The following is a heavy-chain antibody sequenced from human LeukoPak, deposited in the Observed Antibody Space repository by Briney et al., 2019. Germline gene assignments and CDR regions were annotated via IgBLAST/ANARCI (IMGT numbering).Heavy chain of an antibody. V-gene: IGHV1-69*05. D-gene: IGHD2-15*01. J-gene: IGHJ4*02. CDR3: GRKAGDCGGGSCYSIDY. Sequence: GASVKVSCKAFGGSFSSEAISWVRQAPGQGLEWIGGIIPIFGTANYAQKFQGRVTITTDESTSTAYMEVSSLRSEDTAVYYCGRKAGDCGGGSCYSIDYWGQGTLVTVSS. CDR2: IIPIFGTA. CDR1: GGSFSSEA.